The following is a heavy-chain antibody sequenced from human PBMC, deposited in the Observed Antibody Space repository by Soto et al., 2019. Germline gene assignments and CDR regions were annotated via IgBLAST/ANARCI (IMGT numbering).Heavy chain of an antibody. J-gene: IGHJ3*02. CDR2: ISAYNGNT. Sequence: ASVKVSCKASGYTFTSYGISWARQAPGQGLEWMGWISAYNGNTNYAQKLQGRVTMTTDTSTSTAYMELRSLRSDDTAVYYCARISLGYCSGGSCYPNSNHAFDICGQGTMVTVS. D-gene: IGHD2-15*01. V-gene: IGHV1-18*01. CDR3: ARISLGYCSGGSCYPNSNHAFDI. CDR1: GYTFTSYG.